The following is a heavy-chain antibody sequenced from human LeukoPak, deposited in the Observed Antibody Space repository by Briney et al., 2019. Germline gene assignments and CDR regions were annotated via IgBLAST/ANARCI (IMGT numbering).Heavy chain of an antibody. J-gene: IGHJ4*02. CDR2: IYTSGST. Sequence: PSETLTLTRTVSGDSINSYYWSWIRQPPGKGLEWIGRIYTSGSTNYNPSLKSGVTMSVDTSKNQFSLKLSSVTAADTAVYYCARASGWSSFDYWGQGTLVSVS. V-gene: IGHV4-4*07. CDR1: GDSINSYY. D-gene: IGHD6-19*01. CDR3: ARASGWSSFDY.